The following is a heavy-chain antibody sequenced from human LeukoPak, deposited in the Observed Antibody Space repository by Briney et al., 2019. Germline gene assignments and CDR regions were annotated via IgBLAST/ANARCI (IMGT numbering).Heavy chain of an antibody. D-gene: IGHD3-3*01. CDR1: GFTFSSYA. Sequence: GALRLSCAASGFTFSSYAMSWVRQAPGKGLEWVSAISASGGSTNYADSVKGRFTISRDTSKNTLYLQMNSLRAEDTAVYYCAKAPGVITPYYFDYWGQGTLVTVSS. CDR3: AKAPGVITPYYFDY. CDR2: ISASGGST. V-gene: IGHV3-23*01. J-gene: IGHJ4*02.